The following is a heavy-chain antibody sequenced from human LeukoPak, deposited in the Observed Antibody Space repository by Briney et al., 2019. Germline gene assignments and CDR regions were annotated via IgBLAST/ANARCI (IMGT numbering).Heavy chain of an antibody. CDR2: INPNSGGT. J-gene: IGHJ4*02. CDR3: AREGDQDYYDSSGYYS. Sequence: ASVKVSCKASGYTFTGYYMHWVRQAPGQGLEWMGWINPNSGGTNYAQKFQGRVTMTRDTSISTAYMELRSLRSDDTAVYYCAREGDQDYYDSSGYYSWGQGTLVTVSS. D-gene: IGHD3-22*01. CDR1: GYTFTGYY. V-gene: IGHV1-2*02.